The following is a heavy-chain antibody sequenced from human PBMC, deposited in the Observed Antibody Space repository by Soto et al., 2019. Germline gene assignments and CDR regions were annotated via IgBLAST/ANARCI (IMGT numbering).Heavy chain of an antibody. CDR2: ISSSSSYI. V-gene: IGHV3-21*01. CDR1: GFTFSSYS. Sequence: GGSLRLSCAASGFTFSSYSMNWVRQAPGKGLEWVSSISSSSSYIYYADSVKGRFTISRDNAKNSLYLQMNSLRAEDTAVYYCARDSYDSSGYYYLCFDPWGQGTLVTVSS. J-gene: IGHJ5*02. D-gene: IGHD3-22*01. CDR3: ARDSYDSSGYYYLCFDP.